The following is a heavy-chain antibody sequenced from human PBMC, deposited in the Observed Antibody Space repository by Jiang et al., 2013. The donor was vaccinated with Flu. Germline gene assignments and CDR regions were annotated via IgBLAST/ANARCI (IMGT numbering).Heavy chain of an antibody. CDR2: IYPGDSDT. Sequence: QLVESGAEVKKPGESLKISCKASGYTFTSSWIGWVRQKPGKGLEWMGIIYPGDSDTKYSPSFEGQVTISADRSNSTAYLQWHSLKASDTAVFYCGRVKTRATGAAMYFDSWGQGTLVTVSS. J-gene: IGHJ4*02. CDR1: GYTFTSSW. D-gene: IGHD6-25*01. CDR3: GRVKTRATGAAMYFDS. V-gene: IGHV5-51*01.